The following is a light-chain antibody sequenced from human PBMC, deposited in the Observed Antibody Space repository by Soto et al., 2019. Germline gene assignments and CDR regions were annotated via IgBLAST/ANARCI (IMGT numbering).Light chain of an antibody. CDR3: QQYGISPPYT. CDR2: GAS. V-gene: IGKV3-20*01. J-gene: IGKJ2*01. CDR1: QSFSSSY. Sequence: EIVLTQSPGTLSLSPGESATLSCRASQSFSSSYLAWYQQKPGQAPRLLIYGASSRATGIPDRFSGSGSGTDFTLTISRLEPEDFAVYYCQQYGISPPYTFGQGTKLEIK.